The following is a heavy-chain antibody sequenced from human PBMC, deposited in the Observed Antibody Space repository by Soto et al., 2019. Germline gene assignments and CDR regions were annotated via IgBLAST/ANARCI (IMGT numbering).Heavy chain of an antibody. J-gene: IGHJ6*02. D-gene: IGHD6-19*01. CDR2: ISYDGSNK. Sequence: GGSLRLSCAASGFTFSSYGMHWVRQAPGKGLEWVAVISYDGSNKYYADSVKGRFTISRDNSKNTLYLQMNSLRAEDTAVYYCAKVVAGPYYYYGMDVWGQGTTVTVSS. CDR1: GFTFSSYG. V-gene: IGHV3-30*18. CDR3: AKVVAGPYYYYGMDV.